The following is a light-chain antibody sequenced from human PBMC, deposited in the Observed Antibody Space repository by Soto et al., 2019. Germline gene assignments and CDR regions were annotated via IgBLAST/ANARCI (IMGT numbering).Light chain of an antibody. V-gene: IGKV1-27*01. CDR2: AAS. J-gene: IGKJ4*01. Sequence: DIQMTQSPSSLSASVGDRVTITCRASQGISNYLAWYQQKPGKVPKLLIYAASTLQSGVPSRFSGSGSGTDFTLTISSLQPEDVATYYYQKYNSAPSRTFGGGTKVEIK. CDR1: QGISNY. CDR3: QKYNSAPSRT.